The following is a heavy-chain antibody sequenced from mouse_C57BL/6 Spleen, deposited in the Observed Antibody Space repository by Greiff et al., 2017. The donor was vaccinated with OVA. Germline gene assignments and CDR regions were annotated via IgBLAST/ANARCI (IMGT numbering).Heavy chain of an antibody. D-gene: IGHD2-4*01. V-gene: IGHV3-6*01. J-gene: IGHJ2*01. CDR1: GYSITSGYY. Sequence: ESGPGLVKPSQSLSLTCSVTGYSITSGYYWNWIRQFPGNKLEWMGYISYDGSNNYNPSLKNRISITRDTSKNQFFLKLNSVTTEDTATYYCARDHDYDGYYFDYWGQGTTLTVSS. CDR3: ARDHDYDGYYFDY. CDR2: ISYDGSN.